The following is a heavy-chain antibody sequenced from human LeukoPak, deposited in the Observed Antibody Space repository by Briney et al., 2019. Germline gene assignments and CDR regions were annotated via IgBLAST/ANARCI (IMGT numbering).Heavy chain of an antibody. CDR3: AREAVRPGIAAAGPIDY. Sequence: SQTLSLTCTVSGGSISSGGYYWSWIRQPPGKGLEWIGYIYHSGSTYYNPSLKSRVTISVDTSKNQFSLKLSSVTAADTAVYYCAREAVRPGIAAAGPIDYWGQGTLVTVSS. J-gene: IGHJ4*02. CDR1: GGSISSGGYY. CDR2: IYHSGST. D-gene: IGHD6-13*01. V-gene: IGHV4-30-2*01.